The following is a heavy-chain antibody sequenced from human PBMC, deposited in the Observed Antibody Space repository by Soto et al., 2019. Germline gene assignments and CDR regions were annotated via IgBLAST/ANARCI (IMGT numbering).Heavy chain of an antibody. CDR2: IYYSGST. Sequence: SETQSLTSTVSGGNISSYGWGWIRQPPGKGLEWIGSIYYSGSTYYNPSLKSRVTISVDTSKNQFSLKLSSVTAADTAVYYCASRQITIFGVAYYMDVWGKGTTVTVSS. V-gene: IGHV4-39*01. D-gene: IGHD3-3*01. J-gene: IGHJ6*03. CDR1: GGNISSYG. CDR3: ASRQITIFGVAYYMDV.